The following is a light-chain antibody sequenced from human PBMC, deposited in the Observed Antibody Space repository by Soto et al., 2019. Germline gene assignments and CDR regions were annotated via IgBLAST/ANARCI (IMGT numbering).Light chain of an antibody. CDR1: SSDIGDSNS. Sequence: SALTQPPSASGSPGQSVTISCTGTSSDIGDSNSVSWYQQHPGKAPKLMIYDVSKRPSGVPDCFSGSKSGNTASLTVSGLQAEDEADYYCSSYAGSNNYVFGTGTKV. V-gene: IGLV2-8*01. CDR3: SSYAGSNNYV. CDR2: DVS. J-gene: IGLJ1*01.